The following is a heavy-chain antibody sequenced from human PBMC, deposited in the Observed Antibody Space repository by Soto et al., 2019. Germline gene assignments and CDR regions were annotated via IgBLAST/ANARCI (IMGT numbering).Heavy chain of an antibody. J-gene: IGHJ6*02. CDR3: ASSPRGYCSSTSCRELGNYYGMDV. Sequence: PGEFLTISCKGSGYSFTSYWISWVRQMPGKGLEWMGRIDPSDSYTNYSPSFQGHVTISADKSISTAYLQWSSLKASDTAMYYCASSPRGYCSSTSCRELGNYYGMDVWGQGTTVNVSS. CDR2: IDPSDSYT. CDR1: GYSFTSYW. V-gene: IGHV5-10-1*01. D-gene: IGHD2-2*01.